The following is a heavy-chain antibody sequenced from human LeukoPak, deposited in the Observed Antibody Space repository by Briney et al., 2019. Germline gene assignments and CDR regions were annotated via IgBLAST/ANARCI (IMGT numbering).Heavy chain of an antibody. J-gene: IGHJ3*02. CDR2: ISGSGGST. CDR3: AKTLAFDI. Sequence: GGSLRLSCAASGFPFGDYYMSWVRQAPGKGLEWVSAISGSGGSTYYADSVKGRFTISRDNSKNTLYLQMNSLRAEDTAVYYCAKTLAFDIWGQGTMVTVSS. V-gene: IGHV3-23*01. CDR1: GFPFGDYY.